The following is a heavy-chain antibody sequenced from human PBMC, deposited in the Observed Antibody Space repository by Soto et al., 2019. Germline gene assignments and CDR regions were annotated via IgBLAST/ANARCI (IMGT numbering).Heavy chain of an antibody. CDR1: GTSTSSGAFY. D-gene: IGHD3-10*02. CDR2: MYYTGSS. J-gene: IGHJ6*02. Sequence: QVQLQESGPGLVKPSQTLSLTCSVSGTSTSSGAFYWNWIRQHPGKGLEWSGDMYYTGSSNYNPSRKNRVAISLDTSKNQFFLKLNDVTAADTAVYYCAAFVRGVTMKQYHGKDVWGPGTTVNVSS. CDR3: AAFVRGVTMKQYHGKDV. V-gene: IGHV4-31*03.